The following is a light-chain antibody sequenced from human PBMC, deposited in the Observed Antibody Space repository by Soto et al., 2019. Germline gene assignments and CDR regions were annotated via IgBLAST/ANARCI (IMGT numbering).Light chain of an antibody. V-gene: IGKV2-28*01. Sequence: DIVMTQSPVSLPVTPGEPASISCRSSQSLLHSNGYNYLDWYVQKPGQSPQLLMYLGSNRASGVTDRFSGSGSGRDFTLKISSVEAEDVGVYYCMQTLQTPLTFGQGTRLEIK. CDR3: MQTLQTPLT. J-gene: IGKJ5*01. CDR1: QSLLHSNGYNY. CDR2: LGS.